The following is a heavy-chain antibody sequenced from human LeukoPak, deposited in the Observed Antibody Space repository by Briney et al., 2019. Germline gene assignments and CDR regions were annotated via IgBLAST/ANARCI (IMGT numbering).Heavy chain of an antibody. CDR3: AKDYCRGGNCPLPFFDS. J-gene: IGHJ4*02. CDR2: IIDVGGT. Sequence: PGGSLRLSCAASGFTFSSYSMNWVRQAPGEGLEWVSGIIDVGGTYYADSVRGRFTISRDSSKNTLYLQMNNLRAEDTATYYCAKDYCRGGNCPLPFFDSWGQGTLVTVSS. V-gene: IGHV3-23*01. D-gene: IGHD2-15*01. CDR1: GFTFSSYS.